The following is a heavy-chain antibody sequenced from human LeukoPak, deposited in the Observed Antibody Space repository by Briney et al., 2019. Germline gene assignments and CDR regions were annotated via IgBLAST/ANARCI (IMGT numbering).Heavy chain of an antibody. CDR3: VRVKGSYFDY. D-gene: IGHD2-15*01. CDR2: ISSSGSAI. V-gene: IGHV3-48*01. J-gene: IGHJ4*02. Sequence: GGSLRLSCAASGFPLSSYSINWVRQAPGTGLEWVSYISSSGSAIYYVDSVKGRFTVSRDSAKNSLFLQMNSPRAEDTAVYYCVRVKGSYFDYWGQGALVTVSS. CDR1: GFPLSSYS.